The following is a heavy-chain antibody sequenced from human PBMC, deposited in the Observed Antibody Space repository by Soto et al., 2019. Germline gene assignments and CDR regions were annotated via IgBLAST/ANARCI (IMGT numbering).Heavy chain of an antibody. J-gene: IGHJ4*02. CDR2: IYHSGST. Sequence: PETLSLTCAFSVYSISIGYYWGWIRQPPAKGLEWIGSIYHSGSTYYNPSLKSRVTISVDTSKNQFSLKLSSVTAADTAVYYCARDCRTYYYDSSGYYWIYWGQGTMVTVSS. D-gene: IGHD3-22*01. V-gene: IGHV4-38-2*02. CDR3: ARDCRTYYYDSSGYYWIY. CDR1: VYSISIGYY.